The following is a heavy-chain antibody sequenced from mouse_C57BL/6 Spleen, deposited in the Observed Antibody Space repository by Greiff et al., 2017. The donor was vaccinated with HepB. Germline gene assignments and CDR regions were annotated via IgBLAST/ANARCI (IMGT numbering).Heavy chain of an antibody. Sequence: VQLKESGPELVKPGASVKISCKASGYSFTDYNMNWVKQSNGKSLEWIGVINPNYGTTSYNQKFKGKATLTVDQSSSTAYMQLNSLTSEDSAVYYCARSTYYYGSGGDAMDYWGQGTSVTVSS. J-gene: IGHJ4*01. CDR1: GYSFTDYN. D-gene: IGHD1-1*01. CDR3: ARSTYYYGSGGDAMDY. CDR2: INPNYGTT. V-gene: IGHV1-39*01.